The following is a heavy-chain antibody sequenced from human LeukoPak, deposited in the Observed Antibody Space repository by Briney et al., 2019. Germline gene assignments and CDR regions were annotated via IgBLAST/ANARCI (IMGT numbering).Heavy chain of an antibody. Sequence: KPSETLSLTCTVFGGSISSYYWSWIRQPPGKGLEWIGYIYYSGSTNYNPSLKSRVTISVDTSKNQFSLKLSSVTAADTAVYYCARVVVPAAIGHHYYYYMDVWGKGTTVTVSS. CDR2: IYYSGST. CDR3: ARVVVPAAIGHHYYYYMDV. V-gene: IGHV4-59*01. J-gene: IGHJ6*03. CDR1: GGSISSYY. D-gene: IGHD2-2*02.